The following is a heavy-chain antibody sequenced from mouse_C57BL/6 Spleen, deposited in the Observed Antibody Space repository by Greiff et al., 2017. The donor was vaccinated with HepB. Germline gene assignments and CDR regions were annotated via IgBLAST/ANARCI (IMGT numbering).Heavy chain of an antibody. CDR1: GYAFSSSW. J-gene: IGHJ4*01. CDR3: ARGRYDYDAMDY. V-gene: IGHV1-82*01. D-gene: IGHD1-1*01. Sequence: VQRVESGPELVKPGASVKISCKASGYAFSSSWMNWVKQRPGKGLEWIGRIYPGDGDTNYNGKFKGKATLTADKSSSTAYMQLSSLTSEDSAVYFCARGRYDYDAMDYWGQGTSVTVSS. CDR2: IYPGDGDT.